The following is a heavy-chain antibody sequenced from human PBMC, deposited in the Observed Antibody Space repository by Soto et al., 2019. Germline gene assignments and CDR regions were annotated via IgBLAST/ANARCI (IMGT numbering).Heavy chain of an antibody. J-gene: IGHJ4*02. D-gene: IGHD3-22*01. CDR2: SYHSGST. CDR1: GGSISSSNW. V-gene: IGHV4-4*02. Sequence: ETLSLTCAVSGGSISSSNWWSWVRQPPGKGLEWIGESYHSGSTKYNPSLKSRVTISVDTSKNQFSLKLSSVTAADTAVYYCARGDVVIYYFDYWGQGTLVTVSS. CDR3: ARGDVVIYYFDY.